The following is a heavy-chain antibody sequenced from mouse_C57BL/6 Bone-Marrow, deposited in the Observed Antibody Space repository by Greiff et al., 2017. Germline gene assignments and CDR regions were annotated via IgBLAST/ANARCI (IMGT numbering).Heavy chain of an antibody. J-gene: IGHJ4*01. CDR3: ARWVYDGYYDAMDY. D-gene: IGHD2-3*01. CDR2: ILPGSGSS. CDR1: GYTFTGYW. Sequence: VQLQQSGAELMKPGASVKLSCKATGYTFTGYWIEWVKQRPGHGLEWIGEILPGSGSSNDNEKFKGKATFTADTSSNTAYMQLSSLTTEDSAIYYCARWVYDGYYDAMDYWGQGTSVTVSS. V-gene: IGHV1-9*01.